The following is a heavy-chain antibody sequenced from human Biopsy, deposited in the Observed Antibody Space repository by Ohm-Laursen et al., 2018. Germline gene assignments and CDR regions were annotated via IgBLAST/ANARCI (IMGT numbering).Heavy chain of an antibody. CDR3: ARDSGILNYGNFKYDRYYGMDV. Sequence: SHTLSLTCTVSGDSVTKYYWSWIRQPPGKGLVWIGHIYYSVTTNYNPSLQSRVSISVDTSRNQVSLTLSSVTAADTAVYYCARDSGILNYGNFKYDRYYGMDVWGQGTKVTVSS. J-gene: IGHJ6*02. CDR1: GDSVTKYY. D-gene: IGHD4-11*01. CDR2: IYYSVTT. V-gene: IGHV4-59*02.